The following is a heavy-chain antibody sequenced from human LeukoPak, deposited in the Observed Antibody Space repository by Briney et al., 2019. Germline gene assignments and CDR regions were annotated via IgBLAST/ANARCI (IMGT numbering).Heavy chain of an antibody. V-gene: IGHV1-24*01. CDR2: FDPEDGET. D-gene: IGHD2-21*01. J-gene: IGHJ4*02. CDR3: ATLELLGGERDY. Sequence: ASVPVSCMVSGYTLTELSMHGVRPAPGKGRAWMGGFDPEDGETIYEQKFQGRVTMTEDTSTDTAYMELSSLRSEDTAVYYCATLELLGGERDYWGQGTLVTVSS. CDR1: GYTLTELS.